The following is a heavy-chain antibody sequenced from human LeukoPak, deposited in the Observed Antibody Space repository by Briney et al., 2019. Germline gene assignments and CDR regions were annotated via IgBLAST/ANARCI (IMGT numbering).Heavy chain of an antibody. Sequence: GESLKISCKGAGDSFTSYWICWVRQMPGKGLEWMGIIYPGDSDTRYSPSFQGHVTISADKSISTAYLQWSTLKASDTATYYCARWDYDILTGYWQGYFDYWGQGTLVTVSS. D-gene: IGHD3-9*01. CDR3: ARWDYDILTGYWQGYFDY. J-gene: IGHJ4*02. V-gene: IGHV5-51*01. CDR1: GDSFTSYW. CDR2: IYPGDSDT.